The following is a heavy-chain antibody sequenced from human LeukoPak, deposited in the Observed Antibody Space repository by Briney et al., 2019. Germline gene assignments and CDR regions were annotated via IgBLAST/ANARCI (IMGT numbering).Heavy chain of an antibody. D-gene: IGHD2-15*01. CDR1: SGSISSSIHY. CDR3: ARLHCGGGSCYSGKGNLDY. V-gene: IGHV4-39*01. CDR2: VHHSGTT. Sequence: SETLSLTCTVSSGSISSSIHYWGWIRQPQGKGLEWIGSVHHSGTTYYNPSLNSRVTISIDTSKNQFSLKLSSLTAADTAVYYCARLHCGGGSCYSGKGNLDYWGQGTLVTVSS. J-gene: IGHJ4*02.